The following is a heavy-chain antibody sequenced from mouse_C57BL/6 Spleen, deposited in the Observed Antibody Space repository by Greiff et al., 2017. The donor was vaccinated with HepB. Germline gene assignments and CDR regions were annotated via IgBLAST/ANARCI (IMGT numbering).Heavy chain of an antibody. V-gene: IGHV1-55*01. J-gene: IGHJ4*01. CDR2: IYPGSGST. CDR1: GYTFTSYW. CDR3: ARNDYDYDAMDY. Sequence: QVQLKQPGAELVKPGASVKMSCKASGYTFTSYWITWVKQRPGQGLEWIGDIYPGSGSTNYNEKFKSKATLTVDTSSSTAYMQLSSLTSEDSAVYYCARNDYDYDAMDYWGQGTSVTVSS. D-gene: IGHD1-1*02.